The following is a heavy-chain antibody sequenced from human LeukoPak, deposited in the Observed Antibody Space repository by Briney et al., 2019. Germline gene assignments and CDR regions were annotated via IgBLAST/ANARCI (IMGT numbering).Heavy chain of an antibody. CDR3: ARDLYNRWLHY. Sequence: GGSLKLSCAASGFTFSGSAIHWVRQASGKGLEWVGRIRSKANSYATSSAASVKGRFTIPRDDSKNTAYLQMNSLRAEDTAVYYCARDLYNRWLHYWGQGTLVTVSS. J-gene: IGHJ4*02. V-gene: IGHV3-73*01. D-gene: IGHD1-14*01. CDR2: IRSKANSYAT. CDR1: GFTFSGSA.